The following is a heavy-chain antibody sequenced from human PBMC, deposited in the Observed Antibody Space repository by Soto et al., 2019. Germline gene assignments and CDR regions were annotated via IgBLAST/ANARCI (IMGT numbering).Heavy chain of an antibody. CDR2: LNSDGSSG. CDR1: GFTFNDYW. Sequence: EVQLVESGGGLVQPGGSLRLSCVASGFTFNDYWMHWVRQAPGKGLVWVSRLNSDGSSGCYGDSMKGRFTISRDNAKNTLYLQINSLRDEDTAFYYCARGLKYKYGMDVWGQGTTVTVSS. D-gene: IGHD1-20*01. V-gene: IGHV3-74*01. J-gene: IGHJ6*02. CDR3: ARGLKYKYGMDV.